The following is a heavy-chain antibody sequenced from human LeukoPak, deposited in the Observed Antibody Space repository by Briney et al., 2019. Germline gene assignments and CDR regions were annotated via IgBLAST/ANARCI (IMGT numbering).Heavy chain of an antibody. D-gene: IGHD3-22*01. CDR2: IKSKTDGGTT. Sequence: PGGSLRLSCAASGFTFSNAWMNWARQAPGKGLEWVGRIKSKTDGGTTDYAAPVKGRFTITRDDSKNTLYLQMNSLKTEDTAVYYCTTDEDYYDSSTNFDYWGQGTLVTVSS. CDR1: GFTFSNAW. J-gene: IGHJ4*02. CDR3: TTDEDYYDSSTNFDY. V-gene: IGHV3-15*07.